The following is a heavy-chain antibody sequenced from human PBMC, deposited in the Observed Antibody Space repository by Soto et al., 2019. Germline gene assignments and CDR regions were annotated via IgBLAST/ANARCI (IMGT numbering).Heavy chain of an antibody. CDR2: IYSSGST. D-gene: IGHD6-13*01. J-gene: IGHJ4*02. Sequence: GTLRRPCSASGCSDSSNFMSWVRQAPGKGLEWVSLIYSSGSTVYADFVKGRFTISRDNSKNTVYLQVNNLRAEDTAVYYCARGSGSSWSDYFDFWGQGAMVTVYS. CDR1: GCSDSSNF. V-gene: IGHV3-53*01. CDR3: ARGSGSSWSDYFDF.